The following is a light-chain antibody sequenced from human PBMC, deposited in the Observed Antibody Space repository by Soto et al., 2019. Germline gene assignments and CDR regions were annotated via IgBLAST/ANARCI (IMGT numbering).Light chain of an antibody. Sequence: QYALTQPASVSGSPGQSITISCTGTSSDVGGYNYVSWYQQHPGRAPQLMIYDVSHRPSGVSNRFSGSRSGNTASLTISGLQAEDEADYYCSSYATSTTVLFGGGTKLTVL. CDR1: SSDVGGYNY. J-gene: IGLJ2*01. V-gene: IGLV2-14*03. CDR3: SSYATSTTVL. CDR2: DVS.